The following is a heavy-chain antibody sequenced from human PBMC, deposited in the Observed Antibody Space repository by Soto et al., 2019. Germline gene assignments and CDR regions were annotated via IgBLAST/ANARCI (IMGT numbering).Heavy chain of an antibody. CDR2: ISGSGGST. CDR1: GFTFSSYA. Sequence: PGGSLRLSCAASGFTFSSYAMSWVRQAPGKGLEWVSAISGSGGSTYYADSVKGRFTISRDNSKNTLYLQMNSLRAEDTAVYYCAPRWRTPYDYYYGMDVWGQGTTVTVSS. D-gene: IGHD2-15*01. CDR3: APRWRTPYDYYYGMDV. V-gene: IGHV3-23*01. J-gene: IGHJ6*02.